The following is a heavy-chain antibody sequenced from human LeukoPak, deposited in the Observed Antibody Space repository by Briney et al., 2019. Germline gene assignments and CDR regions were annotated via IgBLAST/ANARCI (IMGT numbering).Heavy chain of an antibody. CDR3: ATPRGSGSYLAFDY. CDR2: INSDGSST. CDR1: GFTLSSYW. Sequence: PSGGSLRLSCAASGFTLSSYWMHWVRQAPGKGLVWVSRINSDGSSTSYADSVKGRFTISRDNAKNTLYLQMNSLRAEDTAVYYCATPRGSGSYLAFDYWGQGTLVTVSS. V-gene: IGHV3-74*01. D-gene: IGHD1-26*01. J-gene: IGHJ4*02.